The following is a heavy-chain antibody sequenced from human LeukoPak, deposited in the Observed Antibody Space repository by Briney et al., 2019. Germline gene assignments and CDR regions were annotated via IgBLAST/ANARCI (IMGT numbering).Heavy chain of an antibody. CDR1: GFTFSSYA. Sequence: PGGSLRLSCAASGFTFSSYAMSWVRQAPGKGLEWVSVISGSGGSTYYADSVKGRFTISRDNSKNTLYLRMNSLRAEDTAVYYWAKNMGRFRITLGALDYWGQGTRVTVPS. D-gene: IGHD3-16*01. CDR2: ISGSGGST. V-gene: IGHV3-23*01. J-gene: IGHJ4*02. CDR3: AKNMGRFRITLGALDY.